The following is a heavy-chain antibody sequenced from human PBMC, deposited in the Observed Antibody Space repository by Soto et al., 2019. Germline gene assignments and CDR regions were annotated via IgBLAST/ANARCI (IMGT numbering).Heavy chain of an antibody. CDR1: GGSISSYY. CDR3: ASLRIAAAGTGNYFDY. CDR2: IYTSGST. V-gene: IGHV4-4*07. Sequence: SETLSLTXTVSGGSISSYYWSWIRQPAGKGLEWIGRIYTSGSTNYNPSLKSRVTMSVDTSKNQFSLKLSSVTAADTAVYYCASLRIAAAGTGNYFDYWGQGTLVTVSS. J-gene: IGHJ4*02. D-gene: IGHD6-13*01.